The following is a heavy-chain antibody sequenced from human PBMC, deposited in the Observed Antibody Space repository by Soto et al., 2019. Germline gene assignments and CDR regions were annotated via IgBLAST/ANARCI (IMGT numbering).Heavy chain of an antibody. V-gene: IGHV1-2*02. CDR1: GYTFSDYY. CDR2: INPNSGRT. D-gene: IGHD5-12*01. Sequence: QVQLVQSGAEVKKPGASVTVSCKASGYTFSDYYLHWVRQAPGQGPEWMGWINPNSGRTKFAQNYKGRVTMNRDTYVRTAFMELNWLKSDDTPVYYCARESGGATATLDYYYFYMDVWGKGTTVTVSS. CDR3: ARESGGATATLDYYYFYMDV. J-gene: IGHJ6*03.